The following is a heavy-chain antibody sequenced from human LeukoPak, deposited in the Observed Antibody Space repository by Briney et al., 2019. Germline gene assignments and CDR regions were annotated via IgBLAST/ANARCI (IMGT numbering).Heavy chain of an antibody. CDR1: GYSISNGYY. CDR3: ARREDSGWYRFDY. J-gene: IGHJ4*02. Sequence: PSETLSLTCTVSGYSISNGYYWGWIRQPPGKGLEWIVSMYHSGGTYYNPSLKSRVTISVDRSKNQFSLKLSSVTAADTAVYYCARREDSGWYRFDYWGQGTLVTVSS. CDR2: MYHSGGT. V-gene: IGHV4-38-2*02. D-gene: IGHD6-19*01.